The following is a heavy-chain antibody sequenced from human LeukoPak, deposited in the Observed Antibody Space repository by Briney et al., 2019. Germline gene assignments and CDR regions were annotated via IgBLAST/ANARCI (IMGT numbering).Heavy chain of an antibody. J-gene: IGHJ2*01. CDR2: INQDGSEK. CDR3: AKGPSMSPDRWHIDL. D-gene: IGHD2-2*01. Sequence: PGGSLRLSCGASGFTFNNYWMTWVRQPPGKGLEWVANINQDGSEKNYVDSLKGRFTISRDNARNSLNLQMDSLRDEDTAVYYCAKGPSMSPDRWHIDLWGRGTLVTVSS. CDR1: GFTFNNYW. V-gene: IGHV3-7*01.